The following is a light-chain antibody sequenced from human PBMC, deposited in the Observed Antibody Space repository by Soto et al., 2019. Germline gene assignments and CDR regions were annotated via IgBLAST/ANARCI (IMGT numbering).Light chain of an antibody. CDR1: QSILKSSIKKNS. CDR2: WAS. CDR3: QQYYSSSLT. J-gene: IGKJ4*01. V-gene: IGKV4-1*01. Sequence: IVMTQSPDSLAVSLGERATIKCRSSQSILKSSIKKNSLAWYQQKPGQPPRLLIYWASTRDSGVPDRFSGSGSGTDFTLTITRLQAEDVAVYYCQQYYSSSLTFGGGTKV.